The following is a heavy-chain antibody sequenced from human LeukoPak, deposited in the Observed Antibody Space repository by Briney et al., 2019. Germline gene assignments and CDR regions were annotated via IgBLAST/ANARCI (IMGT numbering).Heavy chain of an antibody. CDR1: GFTVSSNY. V-gene: IGHV3-53*01. CDR2: IYSGGST. J-gene: IGHJ4*02. CDR3: ASQDYYDSSGFDY. D-gene: IGHD3-22*01. Sequence: PGGSLRLSCAASGFTVSSNYMSWVRQAPGKGLEWVSVIYSGGSTYYADSVKGRFTISRDNSKNTLYLQMNSLRAEDTAVYYCASQDYYDSSGFDYWGQGTRVTVSS.